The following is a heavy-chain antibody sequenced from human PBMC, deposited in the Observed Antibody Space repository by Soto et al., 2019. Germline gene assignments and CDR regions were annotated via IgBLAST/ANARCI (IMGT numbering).Heavy chain of an antibody. J-gene: IGHJ6*02. CDR3: AREGLGRGGLDV. CDR2: ISYDGSNK. CDR1: GFTFSSYG. Sequence: GESLKISCAASGFTFSSYGMHWVRQAPGKGLEWVAVISYDGSNKYYADSVKGRFTISRDNSKNTLYLQMNSLRAEDTAVYYCAREGLGRGGLDVWGQGTTVTVSS. D-gene: IGHD1-26*01. V-gene: IGHV3-30*03.